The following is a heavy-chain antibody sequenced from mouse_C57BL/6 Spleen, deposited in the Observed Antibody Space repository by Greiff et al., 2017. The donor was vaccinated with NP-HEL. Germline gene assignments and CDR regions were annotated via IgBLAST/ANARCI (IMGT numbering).Heavy chain of an antibody. CDR2: ISDGGSYT. J-gene: IGHJ3*01. Sequence: EVQLVESGGGLVKPGGSLKLSCAASGFTFSSYAMSWVRQTPEKRLEWVATISDGGSYTYYPDNVKGRFTISRDNAKNNLYLQMSHLKSEDTAMYYCARANYGSSLWFAYWGQGTLVTVSA. D-gene: IGHD1-1*01. CDR1: GFTFSSYA. V-gene: IGHV5-4*01. CDR3: ARANYGSSLWFAY.